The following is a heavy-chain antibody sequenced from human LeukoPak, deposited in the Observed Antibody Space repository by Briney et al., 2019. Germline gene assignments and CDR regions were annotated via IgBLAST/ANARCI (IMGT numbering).Heavy chain of an antibody. J-gene: IGHJ4*02. CDR3: ARGLYGSGSYYGATGYYFDY. CDR2: IIPIFGTA. V-gene: IGHV1-69*01. D-gene: IGHD3-10*01. Sequence: SVKASCKASGGTFSSYAISWVRQAPGQGLEWMGGIIPIFGTANYAQKFQGRVTITADESTSTAYMELSSLRSEDTAVYYCARGLYGSGSYYGATGYYFDYWGQGTLVTVSS. CDR1: GGTFSSYA.